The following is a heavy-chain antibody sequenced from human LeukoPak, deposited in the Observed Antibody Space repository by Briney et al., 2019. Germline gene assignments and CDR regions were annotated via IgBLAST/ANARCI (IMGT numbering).Heavy chain of an antibody. CDR1: GFTFGDYA. CDR2: IRSKAYGGTT. CDR3: TRGRGGGNYYYGMDV. Sequence: AGGSLRLSCTASGFTFGDYAMSWFRQAPGKGREWVGFIRSKAYGGTTEYAASVKGRFTISRDDSKSIAYLQMNSLKTEDTAVYYCTRGRGGGNYYYGMDVWGQGTTVTVSS. V-gene: IGHV3-49*03. J-gene: IGHJ6*02. D-gene: IGHD3-16*01.